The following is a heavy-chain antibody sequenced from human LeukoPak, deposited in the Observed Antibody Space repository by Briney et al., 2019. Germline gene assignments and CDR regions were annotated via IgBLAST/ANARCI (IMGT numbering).Heavy chain of an antibody. J-gene: IGHJ4*02. CDR2: ISSSSSTI. V-gene: IGHV3-48*01. Sequence: GGSLRLSCAASGFTFSSYSMNWVRQAPGKGLEWVSYISSSSSTIYYADSVKGRFTISRDNAKNSLNLQMNSLRAEDTAVYYCARHTAMAVLDYWGQGTLVTVSS. CDR1: GFTFSSYS. CDR3: ARHTAMAVLDY. D-gene: IGHD5-18*01.